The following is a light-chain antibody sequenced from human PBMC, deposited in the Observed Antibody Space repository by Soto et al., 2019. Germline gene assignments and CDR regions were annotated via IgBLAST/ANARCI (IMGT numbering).Light chain of an antibody. Sequence: AIQLTQSPSSLSASVGDRVTITCRASQVIGNELGWYQQKPGKAPKVLIYAASTLQSGVPSRFSGSGSGTDFTLTISRLEPEDFAVYYCQQYGSSPRTFGQGTKVDIK. V-gene: IGKV1-6*02. CDR2: AAS. CDR1: QVIGNE. CDR3: QQYGSSPRT. J-gene: IGKJ1*01.